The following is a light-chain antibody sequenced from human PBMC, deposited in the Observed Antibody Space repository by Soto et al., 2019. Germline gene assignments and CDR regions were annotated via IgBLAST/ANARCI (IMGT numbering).Light chain of an antibody. CDR3: SSYTTSYFYV. CDR2: GVK. CDR1: GXDIGAYDY. Sequence: QSALTQPASVSGSPGQSITISCTGSGXDIGAYDYVSWYQQRPGKAPKLIIYGVKNRPSGVSNRFSASKSAFTASLTISGLQTEDEADYYCSSYTTSYFYVFGPGTKVTVL. J-gene: IGLJ1*01. V-gene: IGLV2-14*01.